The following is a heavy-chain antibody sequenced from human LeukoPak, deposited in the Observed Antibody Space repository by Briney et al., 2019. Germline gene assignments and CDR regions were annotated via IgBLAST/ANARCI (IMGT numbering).Heavy chain of an antibody. CDR2: IYYSGST. J-gene: IGHJ4*02. Sequence: SETLSLTCTVSGGSMSSYYWSWIRQPPGKGLEWIGYIYYSGSTKYNPSLKSRVTISVDTSKNQFSLKVNFVSAADTAVYYCASTRRAAVAGRFDSWGQGTLVTVSS. CDR1: GGSMSSYY. CDR3: ASTRRAAVAGRFDS. D-gene: IGHD6-19*01. V-gene: IGHV4-59*08.